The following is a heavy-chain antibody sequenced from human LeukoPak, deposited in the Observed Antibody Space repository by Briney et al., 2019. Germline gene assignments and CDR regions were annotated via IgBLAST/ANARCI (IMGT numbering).Heavy chain of an antibody. CDR2: IHSGGDT. V-gene: IGHV3-53*01. J-gene: IGHJ4*02. Sequence: GGSLRLSCAASGFTVRSNYVSCIRQAPGKGLEWVSIIHSGGDTKYADSVKGRFAISRDNSKNTLSLQMNSLRPEDTAVYYCVSHSGSLTSYSFDYWGQGTLVTVSS. D-gene: IGHD3-9*01. CDR1: GFTVRSNY. CDR3: VSHSGSLTSYSFDY.